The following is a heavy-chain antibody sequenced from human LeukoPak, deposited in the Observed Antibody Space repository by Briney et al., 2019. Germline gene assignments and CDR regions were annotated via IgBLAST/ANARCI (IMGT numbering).Heavy chain of an antibody. V-gene: IGHV3-74*03. CDR2: IDNDGHGI. Sequence: GGSLRLSCAASGFTFSGYWMHWVRQGPEKGLELVSRIDNDGHGILYADSVKGRFTASRDNAKNTLYLQMNSLRFEDTAVYYCATGGGWVPSFGVVTHIDVWGKGTTVTVSS. CDR1: GFTFSGYW. D-gene: IGHD3-3*01. CDR3: ATGGGWVPSFGVVTHIDV. J-gene: IGHJ6*03.